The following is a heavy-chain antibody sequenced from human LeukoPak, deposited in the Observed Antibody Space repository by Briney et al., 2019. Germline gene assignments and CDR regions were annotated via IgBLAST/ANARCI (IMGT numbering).Heavy chain of an antibody. CDR1: GYTFTGYY. J-gene: IGHJ4*02. V-gene: IGHV1-2*02. Sequence: ASVKVSCKASGYTFTGYYLHWVRQAPGQGLEWMGWINPNTGGTNYAQKFQGRVTMTRDTSISTAYMELSRLRSDHTAVYYCARDVRIAVAAPDYWGQGSLVTVSS. CDR2: INPNTGGT. D-gene: IGHD6-19*01. CDR3: ARDVRIAVAAPDY.